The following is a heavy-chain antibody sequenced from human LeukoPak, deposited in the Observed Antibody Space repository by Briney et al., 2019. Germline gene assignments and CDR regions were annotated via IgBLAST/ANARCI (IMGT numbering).Heavy chain of an antibody. CDR3: ARRDSCSGWSFDH. CDR1: GGSMNNHH. J-gene: IGHJ4*02. V-gene: IGHV4-4*07. D-gene: IGHD6-19*01. CDR2: VHISEGT. Sequence: PSETLSLTCTVSGGSMNNHHWSWIRQPAGKGLEWIGQVHISEGTNYSPPLKSRVTMSIHTPESQLSLTMRSVTAADTAVYYYARRDSCSGWSFDHWGQGLFGTVSS.